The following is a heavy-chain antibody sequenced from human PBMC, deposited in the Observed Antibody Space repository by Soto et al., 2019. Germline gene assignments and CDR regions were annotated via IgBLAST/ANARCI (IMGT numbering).Heavy chain of an antibody. J-gene: IGHJ4*02. D-gene: IGHD5-12*01. CDR2: IFSSGGT. CDR1: GGSINTFY. Sequence: LSLTCTVSGGSINTFYWSWVRQPAGKGLEWIGRIFSSGGTSFNPSLESRVAMSVDTSKNHFSLNLSSVTAADMAVYYCAREGSYSAYNFAHGIQLWSFDFWGQGALVTVSS. CDR3: AREGSYSAYNFAHGIQLWSFDF. V-gene: IGHV4-4*07.